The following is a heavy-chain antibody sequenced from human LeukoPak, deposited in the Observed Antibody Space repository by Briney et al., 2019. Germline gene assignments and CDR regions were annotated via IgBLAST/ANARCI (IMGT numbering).Heavy chain of an antibody. CDR2: ISSSSSYI. CDR1: GFTFSSYG. CDR3: AKHIPNDYDDYGPDS. Sequence: GGSLRLSCAASGFTFSSYGMNWVRQAPGKGLEWVSSISSSSSYIYYADSVKGRFTLSRDNSKNTLYLQMNNLRADDTAVYFCAKHIPNDYDDYGPDSGGQGTLVTVSS. J-gene: IGHJ4*02. D-gene: IGHD4-17*01. V-gene: IGHV3-21*04.